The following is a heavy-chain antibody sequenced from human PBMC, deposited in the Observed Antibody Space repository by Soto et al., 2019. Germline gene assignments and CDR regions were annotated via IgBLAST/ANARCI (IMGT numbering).Heavy chain of an antibody. V-gene: IGHV1-69*01. CDR1: GGTFSSSD. Sequence: QVQLVQSGAEVKKPGSSVKVSCEASGGTFSSSDINWVRQAPGQGLEWMGGIIPIFSPAKYAQKFQGRVTITADESTSTAYMELTGLTFDDTAVYYCARGLHDYDNTGHRPADFDSWGQGTLVTVSS. CDR3: ARGLHDYDNTGHRPADFDS. CDR2: IIPIFSPA. D-gene: IGHD3-22*01. J-gene: IGHJ4*02.